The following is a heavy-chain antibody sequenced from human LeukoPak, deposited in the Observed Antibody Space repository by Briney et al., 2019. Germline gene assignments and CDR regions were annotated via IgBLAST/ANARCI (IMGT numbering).Heavy chain of an antibody. Sequence: SETLSLTCTVSGGSISRGGYYWSWIRQHPGKGLEWIGYIYYSGSTYYNPSLKSRVTISVDTSKNQFSLKLSSVTAADTAVYYCARWVRLVEMATTHAFDIWGQGTMVTVSS. CDR1: GGSISRGGYY. D-gene: IGHD5-24*01. CDR3: ARWVRLVEMATTHAFDI. CDR2: IYYSGST. J-gene: IGHJ3*02. V-gene: IGHV4-31*03.